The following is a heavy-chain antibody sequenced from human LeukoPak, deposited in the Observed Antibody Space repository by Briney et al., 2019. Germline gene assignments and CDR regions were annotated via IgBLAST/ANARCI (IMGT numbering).Heavy chain of an antibody. V-gene: IGHV3-7*03. J-gene: IGHJ4*02. D-gene: IGHD5-18*01. CDR2: IKKDGSEK. CDR3: AKDGSSVDTAMVEFDY. CDR1: GFTFSSYW. Sequence: GGSLRLSCAASGFTFSSYWMSWVRQAPGKGLEWVANIKKDGSEKYYVDSVKGRFTISRDNSKNTLYLQMNSLRAEDTAVYYCAKDGSSVDTAMVEFDYWGQGTLVTVSS.